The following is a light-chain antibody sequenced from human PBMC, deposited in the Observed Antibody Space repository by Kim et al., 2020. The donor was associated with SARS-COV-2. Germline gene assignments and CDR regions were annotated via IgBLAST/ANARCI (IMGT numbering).Light chain of an antibody. CDR2: DTS. J-gene: IGKJ5*01. Sequence: SPEETAPLACRASQNVDSCLAWYQQKPGQAPRLLMYDTSNRATGIPARFSGSGSGTDFTLTISSLEPEDFAVYYCQQRNEWPPMTFGQGTRLEIK. CDR1: QNVDSC. V-gene: IGKV3-11*01. CDR3: QQRNEWPPMT.